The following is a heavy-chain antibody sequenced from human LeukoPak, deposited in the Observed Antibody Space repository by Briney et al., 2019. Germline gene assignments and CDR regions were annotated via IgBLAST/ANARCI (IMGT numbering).Heavy chain of an antibody. Sequence: GASVKVSCKASGGTFSSYAISWVRQAPGQGLEWMGGIIPIFGTTNHAQKFQGRVTITADESTSTAYLELSSLRSEDTAVYYCARSHYSSYWDNGPHYYYYYMDVWGKGTTVTVSS. D-gene: IGHD6-6*01. CDR1: GGTFSSYA. J-gene: IGHJ6*03. V-gene: IGHV1-69*01. CDR2: IIPIFGTT. CDR3: ARSHYSSYWDNGPHYYYYYMDV.